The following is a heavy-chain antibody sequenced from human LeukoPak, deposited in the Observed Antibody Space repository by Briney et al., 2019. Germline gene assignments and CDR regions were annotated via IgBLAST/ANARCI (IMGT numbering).Heavy chain of an antibody. CDR3: ASEYRSRFLEWTPYYYYYGMDV. J-gene: IGHJ6*02. V-gene: IGHV4-30-4*01. Sequence: PSQTLSLTCTVSGGSISSGDYSWSWLRQPPGKGLEWIVYIYYSGSTYYNPALKSRFTISVDTSKNPFSLKLSSVTAADTAVYYCASEYRSRFLEWTPYYYYYGMDVWGQGTTVTVS. D-gene: IGHD3-3*01. CDR1: GGSISSGDYS. CDR2: IYYSGST.